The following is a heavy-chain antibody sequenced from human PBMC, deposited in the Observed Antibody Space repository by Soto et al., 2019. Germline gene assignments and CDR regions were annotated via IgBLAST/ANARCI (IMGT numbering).Heavy chain of an antibody. J-gene: IGHJ4*02. Sequence: SETLSLTCTVSGGSISSGGYYWSWIRQHPGKGLEWIGYSYYSGSTYYNPSLKSRVTISLDTSKNQFSLKLSSVTAAATAAYFCASERRDCTSTSCYQFEDRGQGTQDSV. D-gene: IGHD2-2*01. CDR3: ASERRDCTSTSCYQFED. V-gene: IGHV4-31*03. CDR2: SYYSGST. CDR1: GGSISSGGYY.